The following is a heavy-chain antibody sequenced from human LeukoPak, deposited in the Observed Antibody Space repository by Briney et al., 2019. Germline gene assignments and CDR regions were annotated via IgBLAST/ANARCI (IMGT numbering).Heavy chain of an antibody. D-gene: IGHD6-13*01. Sequence: PGGSLRLSCAASAFTFSTYNINWVRQALGKGLEWVSSISPSSSYIYYADSVKGQFTISRDNAKNSLYLQMNSLRAEDTAVYYCARDRYSTSLDAFDIWGQGTMVTVSS. V-gene: IGHV3-21*01. CDR3: ARDRYSTSLDAFDI. J-gene: IGHJ3*02. CDR2: ISPSSSYI. CDR1: AFTFSTYN.